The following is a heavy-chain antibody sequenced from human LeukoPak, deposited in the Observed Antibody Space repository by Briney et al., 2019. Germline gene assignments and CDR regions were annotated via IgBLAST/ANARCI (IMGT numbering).Heavy chain of an antibody. V-gene: IGHV3-21*01. J-gene: IGHJ4*02. CDR3: ARVHWDIVVVPAASDY. CDR1: GFTFSSYS. D-gene: IGHD2-2*01. Sequence: GGSLRLSCAASGFTFSSYSTNWVRQAPGKGLEWVSSISRSSSYIYYADAVKGRFTISRDNAKNSLCLQMNSLRAEDTAVYYCARVHWDIVVVPAASDYWGQGTLVTVSS. CDR2: ISRSSSYI.